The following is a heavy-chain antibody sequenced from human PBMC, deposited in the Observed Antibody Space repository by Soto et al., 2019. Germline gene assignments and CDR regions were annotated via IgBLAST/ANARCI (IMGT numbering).Heavy chain of an antibody. CDR3: ARGHFGYCSGGSCYSKFDY. Sequence: LVKVSCKASGGTFSSGAGSRVRLAPGQGLEWMGGIIPIFGTANYAQKFQGRVTITADKSTSTAYMELSSLRSEDTAVYYCARGHFGYCSGGSCYSKFDYWGQGTLVTVSS. CDR2: IIPIFGTA. V-gene: IGHV1-69*06. CDR1: GGTFSSGA. J-gene: IGHJ4*02. D-gene: IGHD2-15*01.